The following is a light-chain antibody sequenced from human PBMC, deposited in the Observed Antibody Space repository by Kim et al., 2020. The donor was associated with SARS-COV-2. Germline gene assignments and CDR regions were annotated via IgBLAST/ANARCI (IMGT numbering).Light chain of an antibody. J-gene: IGLJ2*01. CDR1: DSNIGSNY. Sequence: QSVLTQSPSASGTPGQTVTISCSGSDSNIGSNYVNWYQHLPGTSPQLVVHSNNQRPSGVPDRFSGSRSGTSASLAISGLQPEDEAHFYCASWDDSLNGPVFGGGTQLTVL. CDR3: ASWDDSLNGPV. V-gene: IGLV1-44*01. CDR2: SNN.